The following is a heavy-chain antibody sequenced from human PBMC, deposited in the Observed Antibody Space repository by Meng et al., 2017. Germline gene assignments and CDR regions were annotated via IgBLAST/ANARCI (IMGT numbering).Heavy chain of an antibody. J-gene: IGHJ4*02. CDR2: ISAYNGNT. CDR3: ARGNYGDYLYYFDY. CDR1: GYTFTSNG. Sequence: QIQVVQSGVEVKRPGASVKVSCKASGYTFTSNGISWGRQAPGQGLEWMGWISAYNGNTNYAQKLQGRVTMTTDTSTSTAYMELRSLRSDDTAVYYCARGNYGDYLYYFDYWGQGTLVTVSS. D-gene: IGHD4-17*01. V-gene: IGHV1-18*01.